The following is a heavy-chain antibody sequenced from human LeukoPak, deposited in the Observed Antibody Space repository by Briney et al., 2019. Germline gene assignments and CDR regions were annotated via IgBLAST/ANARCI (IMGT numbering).Heavy chain of an antibody. V-gene: IGHV3-23*01. CDR1: GFTFSSYA. D-gene: IGHD6-13*01. Sequence: GGSLRLSCAASGFTFSSYAMSWVRQAPGKGLEWVSTISGSGGSTYYTDSVKGRFTISRDNSKNTLYLQMNSLRAEDTAVYYCASVITAAGLAAYWGQGTLVTVSS. CDR2: ISGSGGST. CDR3: ASVITAAGLAAY. J-gene: IGHJ4*02.